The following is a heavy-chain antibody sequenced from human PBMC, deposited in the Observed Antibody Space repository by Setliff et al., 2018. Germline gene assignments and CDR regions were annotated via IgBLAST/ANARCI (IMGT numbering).Heavy chain of an antibody. D-gene: IGHD1-1*01. CDR3: ARTGTYRYFDY. Sequence: PSETLSLTCTVSGASLNSGTYYWGWIRQPPGNGLEWIGRIYYRGDTYYNPSLKGRLTISVDTAQNQFSLRLTSVTAADTAVYYCARTGTYRYFDYWGQGALVTVSS. V-gene: IGHV4-39*01. CDR2: IYYRGDT. J-gene: IGHJ4*02. CDR1: GASLNSGTYY.